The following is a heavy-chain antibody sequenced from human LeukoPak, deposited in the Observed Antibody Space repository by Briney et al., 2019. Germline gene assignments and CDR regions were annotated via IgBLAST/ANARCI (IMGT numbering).Heavy chain of an antibody. CDR1: GYTFTGYY. J-gene: IGHJ4*02. CDR2: INPKSGGT. Sequence: ASVKVSCKASGYTFTGYYMHWVRQAPGQGLEWMGWINPKSGGTNYAQKFQGRVTMTRDTSISTAYMELSRLRSDDTAVYYCARLSTVTTLDYWGQGTLVTVSS. V-gene: IGHV1-2*02. D-gene: IGHD4-11*01. CDR3: ARLSTVTTLDY.